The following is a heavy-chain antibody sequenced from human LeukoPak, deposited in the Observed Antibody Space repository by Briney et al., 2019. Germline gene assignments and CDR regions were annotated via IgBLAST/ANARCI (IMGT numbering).Heavy chain of an antibody. Sequence: GGSLRLSCAASGXTFDDYAVHWVRQAPGKGLEWVSLISGDGGSTYYADSVKGRFTISRDNSKNSLYLQMNSLRTEDTALYYCAKVLGYYDSSGYYQEGGFDYWGQGTLVTVSS. D-gene: IGHD3-22*01. V-gene: IGHV3-43*02. J-gene: IGHJ4*02. CDR2: ISGDGGST. CDR3: AKVLGYYDSSGYYQEGGFDY. CDR1: GXTFDDYA.